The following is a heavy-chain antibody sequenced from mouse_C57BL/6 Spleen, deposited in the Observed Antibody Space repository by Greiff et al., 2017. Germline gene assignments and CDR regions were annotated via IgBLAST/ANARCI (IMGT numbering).Heavy chain of an antibody. J-gene: IGHJ3*01. CDR2: IDPANGIT. V-gene: IGHV14-3*01. CDR3: ASNGSSYPFAY. CDR1: GFNIKNTY. D-gene: IGHD1-1*01. Sequence: VQLQQSVAELVRPGASVKLSCTASGFNIKNTYMHWVKQRPEQGLEWIGRIDPANGITKYAPKIQGKAPLTADTSANTAYLQLSSLTSEDTAIYYCASNGSSYPFAYWGQGTLVTVAA.